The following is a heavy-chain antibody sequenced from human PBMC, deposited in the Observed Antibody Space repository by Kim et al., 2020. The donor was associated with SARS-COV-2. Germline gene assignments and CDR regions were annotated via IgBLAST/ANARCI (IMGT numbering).Heavy chain of an antibody. Sequence: GGSLRLSCAASGFTFSSYGMHWVRQAPGKGLEWVAVIWYDGSNKYYADSVKGRFTISRDNSKNKLYLQMNSLRAEDTAVYYCASNRYYYGSGSYHFDYWGQGTLVTVSS. CDR1: GFTFSSYG. CDR2: IWYDGSNK. J-gene: IGHJ4*02. V-gene: IGHV3-33*01. D-gene: IGHD3-10*01. CDR3: ASNRYYYGSGSYHFDY.